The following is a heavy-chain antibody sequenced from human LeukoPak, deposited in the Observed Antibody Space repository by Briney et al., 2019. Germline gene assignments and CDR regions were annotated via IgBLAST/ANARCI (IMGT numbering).Heavy chain of an antibody. CDR3: ARDVFHCSGGSCYESDY. D-gene: IGHD2-15*01. V-gene: IGHV3-23*01. J-gene: IGHJ4*02. CDR2: ISGSGGST. CDR1: GFTFSSYA. Sequence: QSGGSLRLSCAASGFTFSSYAMSWVRQAPGKGLEWVSAISGSGGSTYYADSVKGRFTISRHNSKNTLYLQMNSLRAEDTAVYYCARDVFHCSGGSCYESDYWGQGTLVTVSS.